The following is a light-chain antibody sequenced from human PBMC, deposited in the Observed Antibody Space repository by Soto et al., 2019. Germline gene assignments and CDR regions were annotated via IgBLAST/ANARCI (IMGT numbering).Light chain of an antibody. V-gene: IGLV2-14*03. CDR1: SSDVGSYNS. CDR3: SCVTSTISYV. J-gene: IGLJ1*01. CDR2: DVN. Sequence: QSVLAQPASVSGSPGQSITISFTGTSSDVGSYNSVSWYQQYPGKAPTLMIHDVNNRPSGISNRFSGSKSGNTASLTISGLQAEDDAYYYCSCVTSTISYVFGSGPNVTGL.